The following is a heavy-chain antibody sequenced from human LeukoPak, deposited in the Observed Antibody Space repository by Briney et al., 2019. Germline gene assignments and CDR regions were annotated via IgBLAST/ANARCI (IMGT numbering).Heavy chain of an antibody. CDR1: EFTFSSYN. J-gene: IGHJ6*03. CDR3: ARDLLGYNYHYMDV. CDR2: ISSSTSYI. Sequence: SGGSLRLSCAASEFTFSSYNMNWVRQAPGKGLEWVSSISSSTSYIYYADSVKGRFTISRDNAKNSLFLEMNSVRAEDTAVYYCARDLLGYNYHYMDVWGKGTTVTVPS. V-gene: IGHV3-21*01. D-gene: IGHD2-2*02.